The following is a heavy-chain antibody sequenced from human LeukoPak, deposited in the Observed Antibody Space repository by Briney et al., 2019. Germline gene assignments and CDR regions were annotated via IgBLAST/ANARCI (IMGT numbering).Heavy chain of an antibody. CDR1: GYTFSSYG. CDR3: ARVRIEQQPYDY. CDR2: ISAYNGNT. J-gene: IGHJ4*02. Sequence: VASVKVSCKASGYTFSSYGISWARQAPGQGLEWMGWISAYNGNTNYAQKLQGRVTMTTDTSTSTAYMELRSLRSDDTAVYYCARVRIEQQPYDYWGQGTLVTVSS. V-gene: IGHV1-18*01. D-gene: IGHD6-13*01.